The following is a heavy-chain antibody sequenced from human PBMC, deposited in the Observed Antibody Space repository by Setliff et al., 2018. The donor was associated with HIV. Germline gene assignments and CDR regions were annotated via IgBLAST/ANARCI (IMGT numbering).Heavy chain of an antibody. CDR1: GGSISSHF. Sequence: TLSLTCIVSGGSISSHFWTWIRQPPGKRLEWIGNIYYSGSTNYNPSLKSRVIISVDTSKNLFSLTLSSVTAADTAVYYCAREGRPRGFDIRGQGTMVTVSS. J-gene: IGHJ3*02. CDR3: AREGRPRGFDI. V-gene: IGHV4-59*11. CDR2: IYYSGST.